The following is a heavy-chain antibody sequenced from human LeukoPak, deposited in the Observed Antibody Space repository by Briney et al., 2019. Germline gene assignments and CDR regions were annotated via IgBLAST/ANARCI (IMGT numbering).Heavy chain of an antibody. D-gene: IGHD3-10*01. Sequence: GGSLRLSCAASGFIFSRDWMGWVRQAPGKGLEWVANIKPDGSEQLYLDSVKGRFTTYRDNSQDSLYLQMNRLRADDTAVYYCARDVFNLDGSGSSWGQGTLVTVSS. CDR1: GFIFSRDW. CDR3: ARDVFNLDGSGSS. V-gene: IGHV3-7*01. CDR2: IKPDGSEQ. J-gene: IGHJ4*02.